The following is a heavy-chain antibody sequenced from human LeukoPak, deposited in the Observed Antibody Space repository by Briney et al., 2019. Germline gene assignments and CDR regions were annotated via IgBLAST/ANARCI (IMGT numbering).Heavy chain of an antibody. J-gene: IGHJ4*02. CDR1: GVPFSNYY. D-gene: IGHD6-19*01. Sequence: PSETLSLTWGVSGVPFSNYYWSWVRQSPTQELEWIGEINHSGYTNYNPSLKSRVTMSIDTSKNQFSLKLTSVTAADAGVYYCTRAVAGHPDWGQGTLVTVSS. V-gene: IGHV4-34*01. CDR3: TRAVAGHPD. CDR2: INHSGYT.